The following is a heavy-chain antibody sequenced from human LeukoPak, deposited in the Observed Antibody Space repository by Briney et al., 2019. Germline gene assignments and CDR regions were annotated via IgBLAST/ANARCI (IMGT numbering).Heavy chain of an antibody. CDR1: GDSISGYY. D-gene: IGHD1-26*01. J-gene: IGHJ4*02. Sequence: SETLSLTCTVSGDSISGYYWSWIRQPPGKGLEWIGNIYYSGTTNYNPSLTSRATISVDTSKNHFSLKLSSVPAADTAIYYCARGGSYLGYWGQGTLVTVPS. V-gene: IGHV4-59*01. CDR2: IYYSGTT. CDR3: ARGGSYLGY.